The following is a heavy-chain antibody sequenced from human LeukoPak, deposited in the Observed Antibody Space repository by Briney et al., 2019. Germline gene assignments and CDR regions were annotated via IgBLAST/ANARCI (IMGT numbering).Heavy chain of an antibody. CDR1: GYTFTSYD. D-gene: IGHD3-9*01. CDR2: MNPNSGNT. J-gene: IGHJ5*02. Sequence: GASVKVSCKASGYTFTSYDINWVRQATGQGLEWMGWMNPNSGNTGYAQKFQGRVTMTRNTPISTAYMELSSLRSDDTAVYYCARDGPAGLRYFDWLENWFDPWGQGTLVTVSS. CDR3: ARDGPAGLRYFDWLENWFDP. V-gene: IGHV1-8*01.